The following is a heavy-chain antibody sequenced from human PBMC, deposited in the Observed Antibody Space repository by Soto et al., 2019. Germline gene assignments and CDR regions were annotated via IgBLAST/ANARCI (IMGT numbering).Heavy chain of an antibody. D-gene: IGHD6-13*01. CDR3: ARGVGSSWSPADY. Sequence: QVQLVESGGGVVQPGRSLRLSCAASGFTFSSYGMHWVRQAPGKGLECVATMWYDGSNKYHADSVEGRFTISRDNSKNMLYLQMNSVRAEDTAVYYCARGVGSSWSPADYWGQGTLVTVSS. V-gene: IGHV3-33*01. CDR1: GFTFSSYG. J-gene: IGHJ4*02. CDR2: MWYDGSNK.